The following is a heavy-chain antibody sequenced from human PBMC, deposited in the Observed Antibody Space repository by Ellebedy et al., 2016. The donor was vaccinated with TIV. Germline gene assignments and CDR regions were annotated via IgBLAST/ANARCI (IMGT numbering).Heavy chain of an antibody. CDR1: GFTFSSYA. D-gene: IGHD5-12*01. Sequence: PGGSPRLSCTASGFTFSSYAMSWVRQAPGKGLVWVSRLIGDGTNRDYADSVKGRFTISRDNAKNTLYLQMDSLRAEDTAVYYCARDLHIVATDYWGQGTLVTVSS. V-gene: IGHV3-74*01. CDR2: LIGDGTNR. CDR3: ARDLHIVATDY. J-gene: IGHJ4*02.